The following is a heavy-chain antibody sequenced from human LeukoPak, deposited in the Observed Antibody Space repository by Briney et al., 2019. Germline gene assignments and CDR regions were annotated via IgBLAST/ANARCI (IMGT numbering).Heavy chain of an antibody. V-gene: IGHV1-2*02. D-gene: IGHD3-10*01. CDR2: INPNSGGT. CDR3: AGRDITMVRGVMNY. CDR1: GYTFTGYY. J-gene: IGHJ4*02. Sequence: ASVTVSFTSSGYTFTGYYMHWVRQAPGQGLEWMGWINPNSGGTNYAQKFQGRVTMTRDTSISTAYMELSRLRSDDTAVYYCAGRDITMVRGVMNYWGQGTLVTVSS.